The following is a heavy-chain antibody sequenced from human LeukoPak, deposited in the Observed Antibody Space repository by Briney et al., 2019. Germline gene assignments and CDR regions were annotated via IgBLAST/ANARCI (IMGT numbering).Heavy chain of an antibody. J-gene: IGHJ4*02. CDR2: AHTNGDI. CDR1: GVSISTYY. D-gene: IGHD6-19*01. CDR3: TRGHGWTDY. V-gene: IGHV4-4*07. Sequence: PSETLSLTCIVSGVSISTYYWTWIRQPAGKGLEWIGRAHTNGDINYNPSLKSRVTMSVVTSKNQFSLNLSSVTAADTAVYYCTRGHGWTDYWGQGTLVTVSS.